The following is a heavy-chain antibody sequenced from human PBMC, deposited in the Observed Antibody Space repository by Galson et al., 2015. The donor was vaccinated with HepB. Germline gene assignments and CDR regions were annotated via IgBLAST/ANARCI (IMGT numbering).Heavy chain of an antibody. CDR2: IYYSGST. J-gene: IGHJ4*02. CDR3: ARRDWFSGTGNAFYY. Sequence: SETLSLTCTVSGGSISSSSYYWGWIRQPPGKGLVWIGSIYYSGSTYYNPSLKSRVTISVDTSKNQFSLKLSSVTAADTAVYYCARRDWFSGTGNAFYYWGPGTLVTVSS. D-gene: IGHD3-9*01. CDR1: GGSISSSSYY. V-gene: IGHV4-39*01.